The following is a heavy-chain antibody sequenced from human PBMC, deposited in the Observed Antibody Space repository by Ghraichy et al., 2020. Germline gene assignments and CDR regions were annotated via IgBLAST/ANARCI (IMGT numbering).Heavy chain of an antibody. CDR2: IIPIFGTA. Sequence: SVKVSCKASGGTFSSYAISWVRQAPGQGLEWMGGIIPIFGTANYAQKFQGRVTITADESTSTAYMGLSSLRSEDTAVYYCAREVTIFGVVITSAGHNWFDPWGQGTLVTVSS. CDR1: GGTFSSYA. J-gene: IGHJ5*02. D-gene: IGHD3-3*01. CDR3: AREVTIFGVVITSAGHNWFDP. V-gene: IGHV1-69*13.